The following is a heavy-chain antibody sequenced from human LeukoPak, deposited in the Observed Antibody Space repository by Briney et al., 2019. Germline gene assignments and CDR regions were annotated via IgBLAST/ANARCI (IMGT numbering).Heavy chain of an antibody. CDR2: IYYSGST. Sequence: SETLPLTCTVSGGSISSGGYYWSWIRQHPGKGLEWIGYIYYSGSTYYNPSLKSRVTISVDTSKNQFSLKLSSVTAADTAVYYCARGRQFLEWLSPLDYWGQGTLVTVSS. CDR1: GGSISSGGYY. D-gene: IGHD3-3*01. J-gene: IGHJ4*02. CDR3: ARGRQFLEWLSPLDY. V-gene: IGHV4-31*03.